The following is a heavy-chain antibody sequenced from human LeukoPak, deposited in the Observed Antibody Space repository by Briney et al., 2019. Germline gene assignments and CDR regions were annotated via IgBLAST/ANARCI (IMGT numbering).Heavy chain of an antibody. Sequence: SETLSLTXAVYGGSFSGYYWSWIRQPPGKGLEWIGEINHSGSTNYNPSLKSRVTISVDTSKNQFSLKLSSVTAADTAVYYCARGRPYYYYYMDVWGRGTTVTVSS. D-gene: IGHD6-6*01. J-gene: IGHJ6*03. CDR3: ARGRPYYYYYMDV. V-gene: IGHV4-34*01. CDR1: GGSFSGYY. CDR2: INHSGST.